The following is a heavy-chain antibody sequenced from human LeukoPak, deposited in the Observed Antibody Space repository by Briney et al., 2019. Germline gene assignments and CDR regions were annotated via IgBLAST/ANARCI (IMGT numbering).Heavy chain of an antibody. V-gene: IGHV3-11*01. Sequence: GVSLRLSCAASGFTFSDYYMSWIRQAPGKGREWVSYISSMVSTIYYADSVKGRFTISRDNAKNSLYLQMNRLRDEDTAVYYCARGLGFTEWLSNTPDYWGQGTLVTVSS. CDR3: ARGLGFTEWLSNTPDY. CDR2: ISSMVSTI. J-gene: IGHJ4*02. D-gene: IGHD3-3*01. CDR1: GFTFSDYY.